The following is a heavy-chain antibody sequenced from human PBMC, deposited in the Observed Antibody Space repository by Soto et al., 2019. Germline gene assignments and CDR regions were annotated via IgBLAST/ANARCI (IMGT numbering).Heavy chain of an antibody. CDR2: IYSGGST. Sequence: PGGSLRLSCAVSGFTVSSNYMSWVRQAPGKGLEWVSVIYSGGSTYYADSVRGRFTISRDNSKNTLYLQMNSLRAEDTAVYYCAKETLGYCSSGSCRIDYWGQGTPVTVSS. V-gene: IGHV3-53*01. J-gene: IGHJ4*02. CDR3: AKETLGYCSSGSCRIDY. D-gene: IGHD2-15*01. CDR1: GFTVSSNY.